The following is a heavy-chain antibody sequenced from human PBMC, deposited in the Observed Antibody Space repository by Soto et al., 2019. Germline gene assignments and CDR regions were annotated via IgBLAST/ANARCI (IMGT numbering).Heavy chain of an antibody. CDR3: ASSPGSLAGDY. D-gene: IGHD2-15*01. V-gene: IGHV4-4*02. CDR2: IYHSGST. CDR1: SDFISTSTW. J-gene: IGHJ4*02. Sequence: PXETLSLTCAVSSDFISTSTWWSWVRQPPGRGLEWIGEIYHSGSTNYNPSLKSRVTISVDKTKNQFSLNLSSVTAADTAVYYCASSPGSLAGDYWGQGTLVTVSS.